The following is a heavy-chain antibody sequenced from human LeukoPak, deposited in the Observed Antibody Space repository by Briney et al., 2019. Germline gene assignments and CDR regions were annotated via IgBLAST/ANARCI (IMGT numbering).Heavy chain of an antibody. V-gene: IGHV3-7*01. Sequence: GGSLRLSCAASGFTFTNYWMTWVRQAPGKGLEWVANIKPDGSEKYYVDSVKGRFTISRDDAKNSLNLLMNSLRADDTAVYYCARVFRPPLTVFIIRGAFDIWGQGTMVAVSS. CDR3: ARVFRPPLTVFIIRGAFDI. CDR2: IKPDGSEK. CDR1: GFTFTNYW. D-gene: IGHD3-3*01. J-gene: IGHJ3*02.